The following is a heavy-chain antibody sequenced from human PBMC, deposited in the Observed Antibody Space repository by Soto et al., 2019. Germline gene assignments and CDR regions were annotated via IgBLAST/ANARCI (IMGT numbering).Heavy chain of an antibody. D-gene: IGHD3-10*01. CDR1: GFTFSSYA. J-gene: IGHJ5*02. V-gene: IGHV3-23*01. CDR3: AKDFLSGTYFFWFDP. CDR2: ISGSGGST. Sequence: GGSLRLSCAASGFTFSSYAMSWVRQAPGKGLEWVSAISGSGGSTYYADSVKGRFTISRDNSKNTLYLQMNSLRAEDTAVYYCAKDFLSGTYFFWFDPWGQGTLVTVSS.